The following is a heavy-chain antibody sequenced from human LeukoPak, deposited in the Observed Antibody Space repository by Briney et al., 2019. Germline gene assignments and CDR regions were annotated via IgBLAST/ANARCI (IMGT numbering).Heavy chain of an antibody. CDR1: EFIVSINY. CDR3: ARADWDYYYYYMDV. CDR2: ISSSGSPI. V-gene: IGHV3-11*04. J-gene: IGHJ6*03. D-gene: IGHD3-9*01. Sequence: GGSLRLSCAASEFIVSINYMTWVRQAPGKGLEWVSYISSSGSPIYYADSVKGRFTISRDNAKNSLYLQMNSLRAEDTAVYYCARADWDYYYYYMDVWGKGTTVTVSS.